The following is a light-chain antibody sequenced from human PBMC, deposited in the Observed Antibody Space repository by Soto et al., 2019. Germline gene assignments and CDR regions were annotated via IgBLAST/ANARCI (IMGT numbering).Light chain of an antibody. CDR3: CSHSSSITWM. J-gene: IGLJ3*02. CDR1: SSDVGGYNF. CDR2: EVA. V-gene: IGLV2-14*03. Sequence: QSVLTQTASVSGSPGQSITMSCTGTSSDVGGYNFVSWYQQHPGKAPKLIVHEVANRLSGVSGRFSASKSGNTAFLTISGLQAEDEAVYYCCSHSSSITWMFGGGTKLTVL.